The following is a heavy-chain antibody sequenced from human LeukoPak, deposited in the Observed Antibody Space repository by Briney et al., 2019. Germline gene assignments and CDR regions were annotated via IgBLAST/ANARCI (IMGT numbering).Heavy chain of an antibody. V-gene: IGHV3-48*01. J-gene: IGHJ4*02. Sequence: GGSLRLSCAASGFTFSSYSMNWVRQAPGKGLEWVSYISSSSSTIYYADSVKGRLTISRDNAKNSLYLQMNSLRAEDTAVYYCARGGPYYDFWSGYYSLDYWGQGTLVTVSS. CDR3: ARGGPYYDFWSGYYSLDY. D-gene: IGHD3-3*01. CDR1: GFTFSSYS. CDR2: ISSSSSTI.